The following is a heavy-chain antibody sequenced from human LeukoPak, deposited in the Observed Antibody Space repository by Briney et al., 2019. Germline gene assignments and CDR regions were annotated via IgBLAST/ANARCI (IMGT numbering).Heavy chain of an antibody. Sequence: GGSLRLSCAASGFTFSSYNMNWVRQAPGKGLEWVSYISSGGDAICYADSVKGRFTISRDNAKNSLSLQMNSLRADDTAVYYCASDRQMIYWGQGTLVTVSS. J-gene: IGHJ4*02. D-gene: IGHD3-16*01. CDR3: ASDRQMIY. V-gene: IGHV3-48*04. CDR1: GFTFSSYN. CDR2: ISSGGDAI.